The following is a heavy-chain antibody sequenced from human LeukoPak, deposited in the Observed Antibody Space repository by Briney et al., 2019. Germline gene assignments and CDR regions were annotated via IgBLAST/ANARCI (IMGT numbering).Heavy chain of an antibody. CDR1: GFTFSTYW. CDR3: AINHDY. J-gene: IGHJ4*02. V-gene: IGHV3-7*01. Sequence: GGSLRLSCTASGFTFSTYWMTWVRQAPGKGLEWVANKKQDGSEKYYVDSVKGRFTISRDNTKNLVYLQMNSLRAEDTAVYYCAINHDYWGQGTLVTVSS. CDR2: KKQDGSEK.